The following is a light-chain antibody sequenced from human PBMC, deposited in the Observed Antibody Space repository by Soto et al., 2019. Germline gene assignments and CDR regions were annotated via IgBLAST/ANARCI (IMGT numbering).Light chain of an antibody. J-gene: IGLJ2*01. V-gene: IGLV1-40*01. CDR3: QYYDSSLSGSV. CDR2: GNT. CDR1: NSNIGAGYD. Sequence: QSVLTQPPSMSGAPGQRVTISCTGSNSNIGAGYDVHWYQQLPGTAPKLLLYGNTNRPSGVPDRFSGSKSGTSASLAITGLQADDEADYYCQYYDSSLSGSVFGGGTKLTVL.